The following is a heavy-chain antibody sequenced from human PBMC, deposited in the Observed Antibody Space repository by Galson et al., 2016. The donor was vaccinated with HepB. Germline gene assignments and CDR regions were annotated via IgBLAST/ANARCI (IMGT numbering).Heavy chain of an antibody. D-gene: IGHD2-15*01. CDR3: ASLGYCTGGTCYSPY. Sequence: SLRLSCAASGFTFSTYAMSWVRQPPGKGLEWIGEIFHSGSTNYNPSLKSRVTISVDKSKNQFSLKLSSVTAADTAVYYCASLGYCTGGTCYSPYWGQGTLVTVSS. J-gene: IGHJ4*02. CDR2: IFHSGST. V-gene: IGHV4-4*02. CDR1: GFTFSTYAM.